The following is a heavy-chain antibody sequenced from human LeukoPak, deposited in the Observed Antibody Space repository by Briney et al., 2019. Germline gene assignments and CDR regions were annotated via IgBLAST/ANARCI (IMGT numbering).Heavy chain of an antibody. Sequence: SETLSLTCTVSGDSISSSSYYWVWLRQPPGKGLEWIATIHYTGSTYYNPSLKRRVTISVDTSKNQFSLKLSSVTAADTAMYYCARYWGPYDNSGAYFDYWGQGTLVTVSS. CDR1: GDSISSSSYY. V-gene: IGHV4-39*01. CDR2: IHYTGST. J-gene: IGHJ4*02. CDR3: ARYWGPYDNSGAYFDY. D-gene: IGHD3-22*01.